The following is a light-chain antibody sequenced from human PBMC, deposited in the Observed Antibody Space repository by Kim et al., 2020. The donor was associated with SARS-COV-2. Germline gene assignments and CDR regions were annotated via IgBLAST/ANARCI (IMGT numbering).Light chain of an antibody. CDR1: KLGDRY. V-gene: IGLV3-1*01. Sequence: SVSPGQTASITGSGDKLGDRYVCWYQQKPGQSPVLVIYGENRRPSGIPERFSGSNSGNTATLTISGTQAMDEADYYCQAWDSSTVLFGGGTQLTVL. J-gene: IGLJ2*01. CDR2: GEN. CDR3: QAWDSSTVL.